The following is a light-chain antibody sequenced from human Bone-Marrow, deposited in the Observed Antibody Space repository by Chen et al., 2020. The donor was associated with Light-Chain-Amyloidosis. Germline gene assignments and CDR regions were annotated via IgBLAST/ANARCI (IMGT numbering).Light chain of an antibody. J-gene: IGLJ3*02. V-gene: IGLV3-21*02. CDR2: DDS. Sequence: SYVLTQPSSVSVAPGQTATIACGGNNIGSTRVHWYQQTPGQAPLLVVYDDSYRPSGIPERLSGANSGNTATLTISRVEAGDEADYYGQVWDRSSDRPVFGGGTKLTVL. CDR1: NIGSTR. CDR3: QVWDRSSDRPV.